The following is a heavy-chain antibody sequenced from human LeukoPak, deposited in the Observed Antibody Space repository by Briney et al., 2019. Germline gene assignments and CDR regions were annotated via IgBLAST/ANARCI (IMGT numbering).Heavy chain of an antibody. J-gene: IGHJ4*02. CDR3: ARDLWGAHDY. Sequence: GRSLILSCVGSGFSLDDYAMHWVRQAPGKGLEWVSSIAWDSGNTAYGDSVKGRFTISRDNAKNSLYLQMNSLRAEDTAVYYCARDLWGAHDYWGQGNLVTVSS. CDR1: GFSLDDYA. CDR2: IAWDSGNT. V-gene: IGHV3-9*01. D-gene: IGHD1-26*01.